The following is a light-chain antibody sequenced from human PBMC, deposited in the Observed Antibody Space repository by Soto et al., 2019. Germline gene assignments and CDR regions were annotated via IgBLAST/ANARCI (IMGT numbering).Light chain of an antibody. CDR2: LGS. Sequence: DIVMTQSPLSLPVTPGEPASISCRSSQSLLHSNGYNYLDWYLQKPGQSPQLLIYLGSNRASGVPDRFSGRGSGTDLTLKISRVEAEDVGVYYCMQALQTPFTFGPGTKVDIK. J-gene: IGKJ3*01. V-gene: IGKV2-28*01. CDR3: MQALQTPFT. CDR1: QSLLHSNGYNY.